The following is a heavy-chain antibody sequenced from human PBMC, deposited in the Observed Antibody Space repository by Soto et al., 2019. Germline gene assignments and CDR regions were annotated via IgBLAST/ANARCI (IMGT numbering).Heavy chain of an antibody. Sequence: GESLKNSCNGSGYSFTSYCIGLVLQMPGKGLEWMGIIYPGDSDTRYSPSFQCQVTISADKPISTAYLQWSSLKASDTAMYYCARNARVGAIRNWFDPWGQGTLVTVSS. V-gene: IGHV5-51*04. CDR2: IYPGDSDT. J-gene: IGHJ5*02. CDR1: GYSFTSYC. CDR3: ARNARVGAIRNWFDP. D-gene: IGHD1-26*01.